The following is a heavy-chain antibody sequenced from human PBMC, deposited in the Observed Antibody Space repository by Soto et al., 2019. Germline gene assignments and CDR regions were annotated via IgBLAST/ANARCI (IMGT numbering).Heavy chain of an antibody. Sequence: GGSLRLSCAASGFTFSSYWMHWVRQAPGKGLVWVSRINSDGSSTSYADSVKGRFTISRDNAKNTLYLQMNSLRAEDTAVYYCARVLFSYSNYDYGMDVWGQGTTVTVSS. CDR1: GFTFSSYW. CDR2: INSDGSST. D-gene: IGHD4-4*01. CDR3: ARVLFSYSNYDYGMDV. V-gene: IGHV3-74*01. J-gene: IGHJ6*02.